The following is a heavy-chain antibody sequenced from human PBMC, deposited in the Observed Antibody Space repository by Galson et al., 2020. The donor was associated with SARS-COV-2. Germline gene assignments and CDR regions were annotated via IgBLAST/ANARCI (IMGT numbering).Heavy chain of an antibody. CDR1: GFTFSSYA. CDR2: ISYDGSNK. D-gene: IGHD3-3*01. J-gene: IGHJ5*02. Sequence: TGASLRLSCAASGFTFSSYAMHWVRQAPGKGLEWVAVISYDGSNKYYADSVKGRFTISRDNSKNTLYLQMNSLRAEDTAVYYCARDGGNWFDPWGQGTLVTVSS. CDR3: ARDGGNWFDP. V-gene: IGHV3-30-3*01.